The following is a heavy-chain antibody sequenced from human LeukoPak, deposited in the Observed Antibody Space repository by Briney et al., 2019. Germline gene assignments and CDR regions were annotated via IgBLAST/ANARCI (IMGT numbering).Heavy chain of an antibody. J-gene: IGHJ6*02. Sequence: KPSETLSLTCTVSVGSVSSGSYYWSWIRQPPGKGLEGIGYIYYSGSTHYNPSLKSRVTISVDTSKNQFSLKLSSVTAADTAVYYCAREASYYYYGMDVWGQGTTVTVSS. CDR2: IYYSGST. CDR1: VGSVSSGSYY. D-gene: IGHD5-12*01. V-gene: IGHV4-61*01. CDR3: AREASYYYYGMDV.